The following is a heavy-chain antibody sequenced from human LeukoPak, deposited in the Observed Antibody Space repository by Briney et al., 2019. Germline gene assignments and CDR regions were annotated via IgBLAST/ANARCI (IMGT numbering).Heavy chain of an antibody. CDR2: ISGSGGST. D-gene: IGHD6-13*01. CDR3: AKHTGYSGSWYDY. CDR1: GFTFNNAW. Sequence: EGSLRLSCAASGFTFNNAWMSWVRQAPGKGLEWVSTISGSGGSTYYADSVKGRFTISRDNSKNTLHLQMNSLRDEDTDVYYCAKHTGYSGSWYDYWGQGTLVTVSS. V-gene: IGHV3-23*01. J-gene: IGHJ4*02.